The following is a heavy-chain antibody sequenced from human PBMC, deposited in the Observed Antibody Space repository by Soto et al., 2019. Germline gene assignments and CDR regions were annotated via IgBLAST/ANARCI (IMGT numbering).Heavy chain of an antibody. CDR1: GGSVNSYY. CDR3: ARGSYSGYDFVFDI. D-gene: IGHD5-12*01. Sequence: KPSETLSLTCTVSGGSVNSYYWSWIRQPPGKGLEWIGYIFYSGSTKSNPSLKSRVTMSVDMSKNQFSLRLTSVTAAVTAVYYCARGSYSGYDFVFDIWGQGTMVTVSS. V-gene: IGHV4-59*02. J-gene: IGHJ3*02. CDR2: IFYSGST.